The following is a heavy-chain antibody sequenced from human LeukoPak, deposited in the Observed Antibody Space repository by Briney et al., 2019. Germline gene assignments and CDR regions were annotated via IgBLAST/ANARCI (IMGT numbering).Heavy chain of an antibody. Sequence: PSETLSLTCTVFGDSIRGYYWSWIRQSPGKGLEWIAYINYSGTTNYNLSLKNRVTISVDTSKNQVSLRLSSVTAADTAVYYCARLNYDFWSGHNYYYYMDVWGKGTTATVSS. J-gene: IGHJ6*03. D-gene: IGHD3-3*01. CDR3: ARLNYDFWSGHNYYYYMDV. V-gene: IGHV4-59*08. CDR2: INYSGTT. CDR1: GDSIRGYY.